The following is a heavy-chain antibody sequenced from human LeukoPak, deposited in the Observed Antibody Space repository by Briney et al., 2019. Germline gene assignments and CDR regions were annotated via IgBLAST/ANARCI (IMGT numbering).Heavy chain of an antibody. J-gene: IGHJ4*02. CDR2: ISYDGSNK. Sequence: PGRSLRLSSAPSRFTSSSYAMHRVRDAPGKGLERVADISYDGSNKYYADSVKGRFTISRDNSKNTLSLQMNSLRAEDTAVYFCARDRGGSSGWFNDCFDYWGQGTLVTVSS. CDR1: RFTSSSYA. V-gene: IGHV3-30-3*01. D-gene: IGHD6-19*01. CDR3: ARDRGGSSGWFNDCFDY.